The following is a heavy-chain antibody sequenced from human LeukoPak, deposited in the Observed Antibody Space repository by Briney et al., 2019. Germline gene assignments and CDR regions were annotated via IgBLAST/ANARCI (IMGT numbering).Heavy chain of an antibody. V-gene: IGHV4-34*01. Sequence: PSETLSLTCAVYGGSFSGYYWSWIRQPPGKGLEWIGEINHSGSTNYNPSLKSRATISVDTSKNQFSLKLSSVTAADTAVYYCARDIAYSSSWSYYYGMDVWGQGTTVTVSS. CDR2: INHSGST. CDR3: ARDIAYSSSWSYYYGMDV. CDR1: GGSFSGYY. J-gene: IGHJ6*02. D-gene: IGHD6-13*01.